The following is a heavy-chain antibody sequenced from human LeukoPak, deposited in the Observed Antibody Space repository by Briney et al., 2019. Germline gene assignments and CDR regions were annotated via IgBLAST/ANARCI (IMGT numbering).Heavy chain of an antibody. D-gene: IGHD2-15*01. Sequence: SETLSLTCAVYGGPFSGYYWSWLRQPPGKGLEWIGEINHSGSTNYNPSLKSRVTISVDTSKNQFSLKLSSVTAADTAVYYCARDDYCSGGSCYPYIWGQGTMVTVSS. V-gene: IGHV4-34*01. CDR2: INHSGST. CDR1: GGPFSGYY. CDR3: ARDDYCSGGSCYPYI. J-gene: IGHJ3*02.